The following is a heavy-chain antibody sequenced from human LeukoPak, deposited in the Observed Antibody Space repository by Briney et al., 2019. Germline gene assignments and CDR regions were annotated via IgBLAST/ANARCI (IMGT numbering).Heavy chain of an antibody. CDR3: ARALSYCSSTSCSLYYYYYYMDA. V-gene: IGHV3-48*01. CDR1: GFTFSSHN. Sequence: PGGSLRLSCAASGFTFSSHNMNWVSQAPGKGLEWVSYISSSSTTIYQADSVKGRFTISRDNAKNSLYLQMNSLRAEDTAVYYCARALSYCSSTSCSLYYYYYYMDAWGKGTTVTVSS. D-gene: IGHD2-2*01. J-gene: IGHJ6*03. CDR2: ISSSSTTI.